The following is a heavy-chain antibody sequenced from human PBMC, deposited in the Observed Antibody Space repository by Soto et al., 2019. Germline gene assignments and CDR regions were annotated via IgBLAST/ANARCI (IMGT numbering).Heavy chain of an antibody. Sequence: ETLSLTCTVSGASMNSYHWSWIRQPAGKGLEWIGHIHSSGSTNYNPSLKSRVTMSVDTSKNQFSLRLMSLTAADTAVYYCARDQGVAAAGITWFDPWGQGSLVTVYS. CDR1: GASMNSYH. J-gene: IGHJ5*02. V-gene: IGHV4-4*07. D-gene: IGHD6-13*01. CDR2: IHSSGST. CDR3: ARDQGVAAAGITWFDP.